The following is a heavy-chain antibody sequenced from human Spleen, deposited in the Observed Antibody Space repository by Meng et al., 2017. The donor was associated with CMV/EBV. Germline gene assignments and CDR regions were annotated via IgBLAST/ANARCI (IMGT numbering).Heavy chain of an antibody. D-gene: IGHD2-21*01. CDR3: ARIRGGDNSYFDY. CDR1: GFTFSSYS. V-gene: IGHV3-21*01. J-gene: IGHJ4*02. Sequence: GGSLRLSCAASGFTFSSYSMNWVRQAPGKGLEWVSSISSSSSFIYYADSVKGRLTISRDNAKNSLYLQMNSLRAEDTAVYYCARIRGGDNSYFDYWGQGTLVTVSS. CDR2: ISSSSSFI.